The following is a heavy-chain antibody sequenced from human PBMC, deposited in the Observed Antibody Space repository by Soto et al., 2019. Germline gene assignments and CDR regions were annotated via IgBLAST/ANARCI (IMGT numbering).Heavy chain of an antibody. Sequence: ASVKVCCKASGYTFTSYAMHWVRQAPGQRLEWMGWINAGNGNTKYSQKFQGRVTITRDASASTAYMELSSLRSEDTAVYYCARGYYGDYFGWFDPWGQVPLVTVSP. CDR1: GYTFTSYA. D-gene: IGHD4-17*01. J-gene: IGHJ5*02. V-gene: IGHV1-3*01. CDR3: ARGYYGDYFGWFDP. CDR2: INAGNGNT.